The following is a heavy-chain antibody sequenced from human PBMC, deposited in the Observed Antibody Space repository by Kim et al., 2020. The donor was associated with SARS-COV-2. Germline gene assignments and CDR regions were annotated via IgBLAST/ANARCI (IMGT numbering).Heavy chain of an antibody. V-gene: IGHV5-10-1*01. Sequence: GESLKISCKGSGYSFTSYWISWVRQMPGKGLEWMGRIDPSDSYTNYSPSFQGHVTISADKSISTAYLQWSSLKASDTAMYYCARLRYYDILTGYHYYYYGMDVWGQGTTVTVSS. J-gene: IGHJ6*02. D-gene: IGHD3-9*01. CDR1: GYSFTSYW. CDR2: IDPSDSYT. CDR3: ARLRYYDILTGYHYYYYGMDV.